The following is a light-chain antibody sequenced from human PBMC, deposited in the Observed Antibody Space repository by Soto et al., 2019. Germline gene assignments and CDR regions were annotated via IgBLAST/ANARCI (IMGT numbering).Light chain of an antibody. Sequence: QSVLTQPPSASGSPGQSVTISCTGSSSDIGSYKYVSWYQQHPGKAPKLIIYEVNERPSGVPDRFSGSKSGNTASLTVSGLQAEDEAEYYCSSYTNINTRACVFGTGTKLTVL. J-gene: IGLJ1*01. V-gene: IGLV2-8*01. CDR3: SSYTNINTRACV. CDR2: EVN. CDR1: SSDIGSYKY.